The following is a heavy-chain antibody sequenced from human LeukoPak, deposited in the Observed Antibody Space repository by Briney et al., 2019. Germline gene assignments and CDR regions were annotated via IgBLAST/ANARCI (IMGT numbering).Heavy chain of an antibody. CDR1: GFTFDDYG. CDR2: INWSGGRT. CDR3: ARARDNYDISTFSALDS. Sequence: PGGSLRLSCAASGFTFDDYGMSWVRQAPGKGLEWVSGINWSGGRTGYADSLKGRFTISRDNSKNTLYLHMNSLRAEDAAVYYCARARDNYDISTFSALDSWGHGTLVTVSS. J-gene: IGHJ5*01. D-gene: IGHD3-22*01. V-gene: IGHV3-20*04.